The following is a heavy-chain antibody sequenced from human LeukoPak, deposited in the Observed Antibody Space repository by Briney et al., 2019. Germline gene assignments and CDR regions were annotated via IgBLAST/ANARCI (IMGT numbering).Heavy chain of an antibody. CDR1: GYSFTSYW. Sequence: GESLKISCKGSGYSFTSYWIGWVRQMPGKGLEWMGVIYPGDSDTRYSPSFQGQVTISAAKSISTAYLQWRSLKASDTAMYSCARPTCGGDCYSDAFDIWGQGTMVTVSS. CDR3: ARPTCGGDCYSDAFDI. CDR2: IYPGDSDT. V-gene: IGHV5-51*01. D-gene: IGHD2-21*02. J-gene: IGHJ3*02.